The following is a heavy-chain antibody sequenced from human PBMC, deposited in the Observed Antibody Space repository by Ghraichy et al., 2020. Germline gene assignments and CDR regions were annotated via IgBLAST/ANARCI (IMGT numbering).Heavy chain of an antibody. V-gene: IGHV4-59*01. D-gene: IGHD3-10*01. CDR3: ARDRRYYYGSENWFDP. CDR2: IYYSGST. CDR1: GGSISSYY. Sequence: SETLSLTCTVSGGSISSYYWSWIRQPPGKGLEWIGYIYYSGSTNYNPSLKSRVTISVDTSKNQFSLKLSSVTAADTAVYYCARDRRYYYGSENWFDPWGQGTLVTVSS. J-gene: IGHJ5*02.